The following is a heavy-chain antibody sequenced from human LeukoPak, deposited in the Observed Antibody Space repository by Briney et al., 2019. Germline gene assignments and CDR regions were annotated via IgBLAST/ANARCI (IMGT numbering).Heavy chain of an antibody. CDR3: ARVDCSTTSCSPFDY. CDR2: ILYDGSKQ. V-gene: IGHV3-30*01. J-gene: IGHJ4*02. Sequence: PGRSLRLSCAASGFTFSTYTMHWVRQAPGKGLEWVAVILYDGSKQYYANSVRGRFTVSRDNPKNTLYLQMNSLRAEDTATYYCARVDCSTTSCSPFDYWGQGTLVTVSS. CDR1: GFTFSTYT. D-gene: IGHD2-2*01.